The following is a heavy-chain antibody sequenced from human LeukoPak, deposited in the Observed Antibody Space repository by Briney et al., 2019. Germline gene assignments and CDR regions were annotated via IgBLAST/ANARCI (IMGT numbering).Heavy chain of an antibody. V-gene: IGHV3-48*04. D-gene: IGHD6-13*01. CDR3: AREPRGIAAANFDY. CDR2: ISSSSSTI. CDR1: GFTFSSYS. Sequence: GGSLRLSCAASGFTFSSYSMNWVRQAPGKGLEWVSYISSSSSTIYYADSVKGRFTISRDNAKNSLYLQMNSLRAEDTAVYYCAREPRGIAAANFDYWGQGTLVTVSS. J-gene: IGHJ4*02.